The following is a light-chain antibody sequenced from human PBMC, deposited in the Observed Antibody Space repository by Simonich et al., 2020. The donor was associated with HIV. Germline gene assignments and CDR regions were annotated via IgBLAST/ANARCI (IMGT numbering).Light chain of an antibody. CDR1: GSDVGVYNY. CDR3: SSYTSGTTYVL. V-gene: IGLV2-14*01. J-gene: IGLJ2*01. CDR2: DIM. Sequence: QSALTQPASVSGSPGQSITISCTGTGSDVGVYNYVSWYQQHPGKAPKLMIYDIMKRPSGGSNRFSGSKSGNTASLTISGLQAEDEADYYCSSYTSGTTYVLFGGGTKLTVL.